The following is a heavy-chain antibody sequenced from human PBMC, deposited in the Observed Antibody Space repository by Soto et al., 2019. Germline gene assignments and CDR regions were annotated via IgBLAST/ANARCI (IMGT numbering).Heavy chain of an antibody. D-gene: IGHD1-26*01. CDR1: GHTLTELS. CDR2: FDPEDGET. Sequence: ASVKVSCKVSGHTLTELSMHWVRQAPGKGLEWMGGFDPEDGETIYAQKFQGRVTMTEDTSTDTAYMELSSLRSEDTAVYYCATAKGGSDYYPNYYYYGMDVWGQGTTVTVSS. CDR3: ATAKGGSDYYPNYYYYGMDV. J-gene: IGHJ6*02. V-gene: IGHV1-24*01.